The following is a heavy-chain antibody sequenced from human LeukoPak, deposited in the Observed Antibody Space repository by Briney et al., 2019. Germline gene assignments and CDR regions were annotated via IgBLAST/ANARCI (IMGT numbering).Heavy chain of an antibody. CDR3: ARITLQGPYGMDV. Sequence: PGGSLRLSCVVSGYTFSTYSMDWVRQAPGKGLEWVSSISYSSSYIFYTDSVKGRFTISRDDAKNSLFLQMNSLRAEDTAVYYCARITLQGPYGMDVWGQGTTVTVSS. D-gene: IGHD3-16*01. V-gene: IGHV3-21*01. CDR1: GYTFSTYS. J-gene: IGHJ6*02. CDR2: ISYSSSYI.